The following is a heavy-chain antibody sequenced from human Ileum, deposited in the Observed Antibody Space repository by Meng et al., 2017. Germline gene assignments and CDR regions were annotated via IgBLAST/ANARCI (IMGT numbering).Heavy chain of an antibody. V-gene: IGHV4-34*01. CDR3: ARGGPWFDP. CDR2: INHSGST. CDR1: GGSFSGYY. Sequence: QVHVHGWGAGLLKPSETLYPPCAVYGGSFSGYYWSWIRQPPGKGLEWIGEINHSGSTNYNPSLKSRVTISVDTSKNQFSLKLSSVTAADTAVYYCARGGPWFDPWGQGTLVTVSS. J-gene: IGHJ5*02.